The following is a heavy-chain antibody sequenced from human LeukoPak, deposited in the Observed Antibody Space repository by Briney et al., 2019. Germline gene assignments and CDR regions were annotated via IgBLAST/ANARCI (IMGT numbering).Heavy chain of an antibody. Sequence: SQTLSLTCAISVVSVSSNSVAWNWIRQSPSRGLEWLGTTYYSSKWYNDYAVSVKGRVTINPDTSKNQFSLQLSSVTPEDTAVYYCARGWLRSSFDLWGQGTLVTVSS. CDR3: ARGWLRSSFDL. J-gene: IGHJ4*02. CDR2: TYYSSKWYN. CDR1: VVSVSSNSVA. D-gene: IGHD5-12*01. V-gene: IGHV6-1*01.